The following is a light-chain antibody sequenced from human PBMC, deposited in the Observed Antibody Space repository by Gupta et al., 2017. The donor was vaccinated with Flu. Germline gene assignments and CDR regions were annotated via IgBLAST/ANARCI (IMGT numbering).Light chain of an antibody. CDR1: SSNIGAGYD. Sequence: SLLTPPPPVSWAPGPRVTISCTGSSSNIGAGYDVHWYQQLPGTAPKLLIYVNSNRPSGVPDRFSGSKSGTSASLAITGLQAEDEADYYCQSYDSSLSASVFGGGTKLTVL. CDR2: VNS. J-gene: IGLJ3*02. CDR3: QSYDSSLSASV. V-gene: IGLV1-40*01.